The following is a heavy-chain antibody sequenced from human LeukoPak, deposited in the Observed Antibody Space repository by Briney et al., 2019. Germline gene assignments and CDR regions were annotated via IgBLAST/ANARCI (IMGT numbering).Heavy chain of an antibody. V-gene: IGHV1-8*02. D-gene: IGHD6-13*01. CDR2: MNPNSGNT. CDR3: ARAGYSSSWFLNYYYYYYMDV. Sequence: ASVKVSCKASGGTFSSYAISWVRQAPGQGLEWMGWMNPNSGNTGYAQKFQGRVTMTRNTSISTAYMELSSLRSEDTAVYYCARAGYSSSWFLNYYYYYYMDVWGKGTTVTISS. J-gene: IGHJ6*03. CDR1: GGTFSSYA.